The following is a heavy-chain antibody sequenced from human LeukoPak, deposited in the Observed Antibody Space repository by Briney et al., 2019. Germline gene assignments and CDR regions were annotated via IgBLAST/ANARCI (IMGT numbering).Heavy chain of an antibody. Sequence: SETLPLTCAVYGGSFSGYYWSWIRQPPGKGLEWIGEINHSGSTNYNPSLKSRVTISVDTSKNQFSLKLSSVTAADTAVYYCARESSSSWYGYGPTGWFDPWGQGTLVTVSS. J-gene: IGHJ5*02. CDR1: GGSFSGYY. V-gene: IGHV4-34*01. CDR3: ARESSSSWYGYGPTGWFDP. D-gene: IGHD6-13*01. CDR2: INHSGST.